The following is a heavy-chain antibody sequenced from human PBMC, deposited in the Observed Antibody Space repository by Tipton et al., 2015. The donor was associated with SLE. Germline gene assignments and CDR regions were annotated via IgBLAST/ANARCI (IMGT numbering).Heavy chain of an antibody. V-gene: IGHV4-59*08. CDR2: IYYSGST. Sequence: TLSLTCTVSGGSISSHYWSWIRQPPGKGLEWIGYIYYSGSTNYNPSLKSRVTISVDTSKNQFSLKLTSVTAADTAVYYCARNYVPLDAFDIWGQGTMVTVSS. D-gene: IGHD1-7*01. J-gene: IGHJ3*02. CDR1: GGSISSHY. CDR3: ARNYVPLDAFDI.